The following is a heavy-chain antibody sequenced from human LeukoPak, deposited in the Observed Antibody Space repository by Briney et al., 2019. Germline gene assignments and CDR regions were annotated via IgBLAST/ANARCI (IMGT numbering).Heavy chain of an antibody. CDR2: MNPNSGNT. CDR3: ARVSISRKQLLDY. D-gene: IGHD1-1*01. Sequence: ASVKVSCKASGYTFTSYDINWVRQATGQGLEWMGWMNPNSGNTGYAQKFQGRVTMTRNTSISTAYMELSSLRSEDTAAYYCARVSISRKQLLDYWGQGTLVTVSS. J-gene: IGHJ4*02. V-gene: IGHV1-8*01. CDR1: GYTFTSYD.